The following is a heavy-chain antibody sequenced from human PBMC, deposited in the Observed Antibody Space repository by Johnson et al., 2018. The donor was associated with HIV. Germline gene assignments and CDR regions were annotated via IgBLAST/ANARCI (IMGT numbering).Heavy chain of an antibody. CDR2: IKQDGSEK. CDR3: ASAVARTKGGAFDI. V-gene: IGHV3-7*01. J-gene: IGHJ3*02. D-gene: IGHD4/OR15-4a*01. Sequence: QLVESGGGVVQHGRSLRLSCAASGFTFSTYAMHWVRQAPGKGLEWVANIKQDGSEKYYVDSVKGRFTISRDNAKKSLYLQMNSLRAEDTAVYYCASAVARTKGGAFDIWGQGTMVTVSS. CDR1: GFTFSTYA.